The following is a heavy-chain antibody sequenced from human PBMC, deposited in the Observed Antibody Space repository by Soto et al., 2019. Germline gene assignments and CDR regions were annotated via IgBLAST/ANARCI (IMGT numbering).Heavy chain of an antibody. Sequence: QVQLQESGPGLVKPSQTLSLTCTVSGGSISSGGYYWSWIRQHPGKGLEWIGYIYYSGSTYYNPSLKSRVTISVDASKNQFSLKLSSVTAADTAVYYCARVPLGRTGTTRYAFDIWGQGTMVTVSS. V-gene: IGHV4-31*03. CDR2: IYYSGST. CDR1: GGSISSGGYY. CDR3: ARVPLGRTGTTRYAFDI. D-gene: IGHD1-1*01. J-gene: IGHJ3*02.